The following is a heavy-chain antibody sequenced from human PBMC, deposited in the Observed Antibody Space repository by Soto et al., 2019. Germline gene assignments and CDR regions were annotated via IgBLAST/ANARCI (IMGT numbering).Heavy chain of an antibody. Sequence: GESLKISCKGSGYSFTSYWIGWVRQMPGNGLEWMGIIYPGDSDTRYSPSFQGQVTISADKSISTAYLQWSSLKASDTAMYYCARRYDSSGYPFRDDAFDIWGQGTMVTVSS. CDR2: IYPGDSDT. J-gene: IGHJ3*02. CDR3: ARRYDSSGYPFRDDAFDI. D-gene: IGHD3-22*01. CDR1: GYSFTSYW. V-gene: IGHV5-51*01.